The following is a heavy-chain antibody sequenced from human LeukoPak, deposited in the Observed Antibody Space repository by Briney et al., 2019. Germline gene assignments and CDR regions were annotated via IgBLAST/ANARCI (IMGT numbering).Heavy chain of an antibody. Sequence: PSETLSLTCAVYDGSFSGYYWSWIRQPPGKGLEWIGEINHSGSTNYNPSLKSRVTISLDTSKSQFSLKVRYVTAADTAVYYCARHREWLPDYWGQGTLVTVSS. CDR1: DGSFSGYY. CDR2: INHSGST. J-gene: IGHJ4*02. CDR3: ARHREWLPDY. V-gene: IGHV4-34*01. D-gene: IGHD5-12*01.